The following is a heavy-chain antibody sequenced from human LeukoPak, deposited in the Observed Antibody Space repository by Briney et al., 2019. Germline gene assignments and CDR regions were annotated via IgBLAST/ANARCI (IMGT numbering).Heavy chain of an antibody. CDR2: IYYSGST. V-gene: IGHV4-59*08. D-gene: IGHD3-16*01. CDR1: GGSISSYY. Sequence: SETLSLTCTVSGGSISSYYWSWIRQPPGKGLEWIGYIYYSGSTNYNPSLKSRVTISVDASKNQFSLKLSSVTAADTAVYYCARWGPYDAFDIWGQGTMVTVSS. J-gene: IGHJ3*02. CDR3: ARWGPYDAFDI.